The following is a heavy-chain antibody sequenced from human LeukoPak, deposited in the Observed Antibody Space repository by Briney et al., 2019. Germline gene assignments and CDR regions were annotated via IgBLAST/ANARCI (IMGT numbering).Heavy chain of an antibody. CDR3: AKALTYYYDSSGPRDY. D-gene: IGHD3-22*01. CDR1: GFNFSSYG. CDR2: IRYDGSNK. V-gene: IGHV3-30*02. J-gene: IGHJ4*02. Sequence: GGSLRLSCAASGFNFSSYGMHWVRQAPGKGLEWVAFIRYDGSNKYYADSVKGRFTISRDNSKNTLYLQMNSLRAEDTAVYYCAKALTYYYDSSGPRDYWGQGTLVTVSS.